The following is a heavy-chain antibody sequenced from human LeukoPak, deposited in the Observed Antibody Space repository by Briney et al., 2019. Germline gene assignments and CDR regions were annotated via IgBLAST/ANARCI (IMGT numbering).Heavy chain of an antibody. J-gene: IGHJ4*02. CDR3: ARRGAVAGTFDY. CDR2: INSDGSST. Sequence: GGSLRLSCAASGFTFSSYWMHWVRQAPGKGLVWVSRINSDGSSTNYADSVKGRFTISRDNAKNTLYLQMNSLRAEDTAVYYCARRGAVAGTFDYWGQGTLVAVSS. V-gene: IGHV3-74*01. CDR1: GFTFSSYW. D-gene: IGHD6-19*01.